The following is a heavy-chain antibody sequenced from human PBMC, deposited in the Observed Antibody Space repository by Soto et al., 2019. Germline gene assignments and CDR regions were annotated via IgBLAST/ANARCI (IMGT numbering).Heavy chain of an antibody. CDR1: RFTLSSYA. CDR2: ISYDGSNK. D-gene: IGHD6-13*01. J-gene: IGHJ6*02. V-gene: IGHV3-30-3*01. Sequence: GGSLGLCCAASRFTLSSYAMHWVRQAPGKGLEWVAVISYDGSNKYYADSVKGRFTIPRDNSKNTLYLQMNSLRAEDTAVYYCARDSYSSSWKQYYYYYYGMDVWGQGTTVTVSS. CDR3: ARDSYSSSWKQYYYYYYGMDV.